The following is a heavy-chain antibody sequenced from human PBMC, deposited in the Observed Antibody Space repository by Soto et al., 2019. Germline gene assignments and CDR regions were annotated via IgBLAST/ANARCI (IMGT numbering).Heavy chain of an antibody. V-gene: IGHV4-39*01. D-gene: IGHD3-22*01. J-gene: IGHJ4*02. CDR3: ARDYDSSGDY. CDR2: IYYSGST. Sequence: QLQLQESGPGLVKPSETLSLTCTVSGGSISTSSYYWGWIRQPPGKGLEWIGSIYYSGSTYYNPSLXXRVTISVDTSKIQFSLKLSSVTAAVTAVYYCARDYDSSGDYWGQGTLVTVSS. CDR1: GGSISTSSYY.